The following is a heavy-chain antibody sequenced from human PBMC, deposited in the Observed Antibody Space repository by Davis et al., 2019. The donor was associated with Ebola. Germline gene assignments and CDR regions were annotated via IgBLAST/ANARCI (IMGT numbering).Heavy chain of an antibody. J-gene: IGHJ6*02. CDR3: ARALSRYYYYGMDV. Sequence: GGSLRLSCAASGFTFSDYYMSWIRQAPGKGLEWVSYISSSGSTIYYADSVKGRFTISRDNSKNTLYLQMNSLRAEDTAVYYCARALSRYYYYGMDVWGQGTTVTVSS. V-gene: IGHV3-11*04. CDR2: ISSSGSTI. CDR1: GFTFSDYY. D-gene: IGHD6-13*01.